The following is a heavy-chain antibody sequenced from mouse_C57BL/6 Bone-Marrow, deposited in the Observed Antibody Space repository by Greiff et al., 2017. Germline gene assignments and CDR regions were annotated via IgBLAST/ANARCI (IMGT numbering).Heavy chain of an antibody. Sequence: EVKLMESGGGLVKPGGSLKLSCAASGFTFSSYAMSWVRQTPEKRLEWVATISGGGSYTYYPDNVKGRFTISRENAKNNLYLQMSHLKSEDTAMYYCARGIYGGYWGQGTLVTVSA. J-gene: IGHJ3*02. V-gene: IGHV5-4*03. CDR3: ARGIYGGY. CDR2: ISGGGSYT. D-gene: IGHD1-1*01. CDR1: GFTFSSYA.